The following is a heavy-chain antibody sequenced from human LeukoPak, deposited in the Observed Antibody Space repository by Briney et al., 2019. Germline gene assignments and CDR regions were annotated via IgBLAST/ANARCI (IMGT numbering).Heavy chain of an antibody. CDR2: IYPNSGGT. CDR3: ARGPLRVDTAMVSGLGDY. Sequence: GASVKVSCKASGYTFTGYYMHWVRQAPGQGLEWMGWIYPNSGGTNYAQKFQGRVTMTRDTSISTAYMELSRLRSDDTAVYYCARGPLRVDTAMVSGLGDYWGQGTLVTVSS. J-gene: IGHJ4*02. D-gene: IGHD5-18*01. V-gene: IGHV1-2*02. CDR1: GYTFTGYY.